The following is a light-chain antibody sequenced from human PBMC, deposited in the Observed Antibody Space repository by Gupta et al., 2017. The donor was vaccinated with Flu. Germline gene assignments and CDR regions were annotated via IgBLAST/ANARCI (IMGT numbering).Light chain of an antibody. CDR3: SSYTSRTTLI. V-gene: IGLV2-14*01. J-gene: IGLJ2*01. CDR2: EVS. CDR1: SSDVGGYDY. Sequence: QSALTQPASVSGSPGQSPPLSCPGTSSDVGGYDYVSWYQQPPGKAPKLTISEVSNRPSGVPDRFSGSKSGNTASLTISRLQAEDEADYYCSSYTSRTTLIFGGGTRLTVL.